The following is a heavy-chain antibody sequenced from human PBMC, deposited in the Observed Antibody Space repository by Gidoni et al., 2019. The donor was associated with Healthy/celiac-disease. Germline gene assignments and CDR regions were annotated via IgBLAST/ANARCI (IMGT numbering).Heavy chain of an antibody. D-gene: IGHD5-12*01. V-gene: IGHV3-49*04. CDR1: GFTSGDYA. CDR3: TARGGYDSGFDY. Sequence: EVQLVESGGGLVQPGRSLRLSCKASGFTSGDYAMSWVRQAPGKGLEWVGFIRSKAYGGTTEYAASVKGRFTISRDDSKSIAYLQMNSLKTEDTAVYYCTARGGYDSGFDYWGQGTLVTVSS. CDR2: IRSKAYGGTT. J-gene: IGHJ4*02.